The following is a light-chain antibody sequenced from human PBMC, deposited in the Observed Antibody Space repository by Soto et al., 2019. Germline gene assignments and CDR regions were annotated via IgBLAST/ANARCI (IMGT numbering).Light chain of an antibody. CDR3: QQYNSYSWT. J-gene: IGKJ1*01. Sequence: DIQMTQSPSTLSASVGDRVTITCRASQSISSWLAWYQQKPGKAPKLLIYKASSLETGVPSRFSGSGSGTEFTLTIIYLQPDDFATYYCQQYNSYSWTFDQGTKVEI. CDR1: QSISSW. V-gene: IGKV1-5*03. CDR2: KAS.